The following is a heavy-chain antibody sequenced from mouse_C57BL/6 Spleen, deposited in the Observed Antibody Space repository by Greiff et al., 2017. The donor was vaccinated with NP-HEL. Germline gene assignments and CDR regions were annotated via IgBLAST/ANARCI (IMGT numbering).Heavy chain of an antibody. Sequence: QVQLQQSGAELVRPGASVTLSCKASGYTFTDYEMHWVKQTPVHGLEWIGAIDPETGGTAYNQKFKGKAILTADKSSSTAYMELRSLTSEDSAVYYCTRDDSYAMDYWGQGTSVTVSS. CDR1: GYTFTDYE. J-gene: IGHJ4*01. CDR3: TRDDSYAMDY. CDR2: IDPETGGT. V-gene: IGHV1-15*01.